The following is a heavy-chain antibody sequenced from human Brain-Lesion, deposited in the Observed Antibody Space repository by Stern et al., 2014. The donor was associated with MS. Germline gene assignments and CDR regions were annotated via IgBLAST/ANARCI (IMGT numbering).Heavy chain of an antibody. J-gene: IGHJ3*02. Sequence: QLVQSGGGVVQPGRSLRLSCAASGFTFSSYGMHWVRQAPGKGLEWVAVIWYDGSNKYYADSVKGRFTISRDNSKNTLYLQMNSLRAEDTAVYYCARGYGGLIRSAFDIWGQGTMVTVSS. V-gene: IGHV3-33*01. CDR3: ARGYGGLIRSAFDI. CDR1: GFTFSSYG. D-gene: IGHD4-23*01. CDR2: IWYDGSNK.